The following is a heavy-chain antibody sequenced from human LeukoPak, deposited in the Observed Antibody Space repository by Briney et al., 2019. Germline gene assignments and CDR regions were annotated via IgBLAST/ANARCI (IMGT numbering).Heavy chain of an antibody. V-gene: IGHV3-74*03. J-gene: IGHJ3*02. CDR2: INGDGSNT. CDR1: GGTFSSHW. D-gene: IGHD2-15*01. CDR3: ARSKSWYSPDAFDI. Sequence: PGGSLRLSRAASGGTFSSHWMHGVRQAPGEGGGWVSRINGDGSNTTYADSVKGRLTISRDNAKNTLYLQMNSLRAEDTAVYHCARSKSWYSPDAFDIWGQGTMVTVSS.